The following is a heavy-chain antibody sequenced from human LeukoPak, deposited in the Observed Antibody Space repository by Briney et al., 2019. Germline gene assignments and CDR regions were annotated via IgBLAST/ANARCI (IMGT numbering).Heavy chain of an antibody. CDR2: ISSSSTTT. J-gene: IGHJ4*02. CDR3: ALGWYAIDY. V-gene: IGHV3-48*04. D-gene: IGHD6-19*01. Sequence: GGSLRLSCAVYEITFSRYSMNWVRQAPGKGLEWVSYISSSSTTTYYADSVKGRFTISRDNARNLVYLEMHSLRAEDTALYYCALGWYAIDYWGQGTLVTVSS. CDR1: EITFSRYS.